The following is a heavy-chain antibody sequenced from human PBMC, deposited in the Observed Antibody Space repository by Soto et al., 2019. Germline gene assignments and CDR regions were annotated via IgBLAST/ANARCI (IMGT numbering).Heavy chain of an antibody. Sequence: PAETLSLTCTVSGGSTSSSSYYWGWIRQPPGKGLEWIGSIYYSGSTYYNPPLKSRVTISVDTSKNQFSLKLSSVTAADTAVYYCARLKGTRGYCSGGSCFSFDYWGQGTLVTVSS. CDR2: IYYSGST. D-gene: IGHD2-15*01. V-gene: IGHV4-39*01. J-gene: IGHJ4*02. CDR3: ARLKGTRGYCSGGSCFSFDY. CDR1: GGSTSSSSYY.